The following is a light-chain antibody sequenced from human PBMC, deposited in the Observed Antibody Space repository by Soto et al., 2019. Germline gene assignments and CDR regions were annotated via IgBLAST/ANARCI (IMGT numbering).Light chain of an antibody. CDR3: QQGNSFPLT. CDR2: AAS. Sequence: DIQMTQSPSSVSASVGDRVTITCRASQDIRSWLAWFQQKPGEAPRLLIYAASSLHTGVPSRFSGSGSGTDFTITISRLQPEDFATYYCQQGNSFPLTFSGGTKVEIK. CDR1: QDIRSW. J-gene: IGKJ4*01. V-gene: IGKV1-12*01.